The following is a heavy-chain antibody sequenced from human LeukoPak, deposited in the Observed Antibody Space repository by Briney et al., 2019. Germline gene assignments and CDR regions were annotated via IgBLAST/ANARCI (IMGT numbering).Heavy chain of an antibody. J-gene: IGHJ6*02. CDR1: GYTFTSYA. CDR2: INAGNGNT. V-gene: IGHV1-3*01. CDR3: ARERSRQIYYGMDV. Sequence: ASVKVSCKASGYTFTSYAMHWVRQAPGQRLEWMGWINAGNGNTKYSQKFQGRVTITRDTSASTAYMELSSLRVEDTAVYYCARERSRQIYYGMDVWGQGATVTVSS.